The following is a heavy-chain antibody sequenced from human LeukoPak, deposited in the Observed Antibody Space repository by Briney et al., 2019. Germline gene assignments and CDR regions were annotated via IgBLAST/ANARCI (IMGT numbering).Heavy chain of an antibody. CDR2: LTGRGGGT. Sequence: GGSLRLSCAASGFTFSTYAMSWVRQAPGKGLEWVSTLTGRGGGTYYADSVKGRFAISRGDSKNTLYLQMTSLRAEDTAVYYCAKEGGYYYDSSGHTLSDAFAVWGQGTMVTVSP. J-gene: IGHJ3*01. D-gene: IGHD3-22*01. CDR1: GFTFSTYA. CDR3: AKEGGYYYDSSGHTLSDAFAV. V-gene: IGHV3-23*01.